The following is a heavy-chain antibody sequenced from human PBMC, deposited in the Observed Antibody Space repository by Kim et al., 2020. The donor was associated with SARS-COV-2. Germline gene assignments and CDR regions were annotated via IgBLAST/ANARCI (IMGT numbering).Heavy chain of an antibody. Sequence: GGSLRLSCAASGFTFSSYAMHWVRQAPGKGLEWVAVISYDGSNKYYADSVKGRFTISRDNSKNTLYLQMNSLRAEDTAVYYCARAHRGSYYYGMDVWGQGTTVTVSS. J-gene: IGHJ6*02. CDR2: ISYDGSNK. D-gene: IGHD3-10*01. CDR1: GFTFSSYA. CDR3: ARAHRGSYYYGMDV. V-gene: IGHV3-30-3*01.